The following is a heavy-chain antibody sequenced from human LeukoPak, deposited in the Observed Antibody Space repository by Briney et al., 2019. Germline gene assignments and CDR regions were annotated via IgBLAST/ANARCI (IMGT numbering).Heavy chain of an antibody. D-gene: IGHD6-19*01. Sequence: GGSLRLSCAASGFTFNTYWISWVRQAPGNGLQWVANIKPDGNERYYVDYVKGRFTISRDNARSSLYLQMNSLRVEDTAIYYCARRQWTAFDVWGQGTMVTVSS. CDR2: IKPDGNER. CDR3: ARRQWTAFDV. J-gene: IGHJ3*01. CDR1: GFTFNTYW. V-gene: IGHV3-7*01.